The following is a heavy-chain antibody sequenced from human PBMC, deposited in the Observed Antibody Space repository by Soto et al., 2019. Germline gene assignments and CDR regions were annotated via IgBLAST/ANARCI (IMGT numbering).Heavy chain of an antibody. D-gene: IGHD3-10*01. CDR3: ARNVGSSGSSRSFDT. CDR1: GFTLSNYG. J-gene: IGHJ5*02. Sequence: QVQLVESGGGVVQPGRSLTLSCVASGFTLSNYGMHWVRQAPGKGLEWVAVIWYDGTATYSADSVKGRFSISRDNAKNELFLQLSSLRAEDTAVYYCARNVGSSGSSRSFDTWGQGTLVTVSS. V-gene: IGHV3-33*01. CDR2: IWYDGTAT.